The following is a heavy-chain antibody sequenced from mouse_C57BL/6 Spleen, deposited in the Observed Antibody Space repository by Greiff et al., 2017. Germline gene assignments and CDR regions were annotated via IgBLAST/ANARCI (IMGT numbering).Heavy chain of an antibody. V-gene: IGHV1-20*01. J-gene: IGHJ2*01. CDR1: GYSFTGYF. Sequence: EVQLQQSGPELVKPGDSVKISCKASGYSFTGYFMNWVMQSHGQSLEWIGRINPYNGDTFYNQKFKGKATLTVDKSSSTAHMGLRSLASDASAVYYCARYSNYDSFDYWGQGTTLTVSS. CDR2: INPYNGDT. CDR3: ARYSNYDSFDY. D-gene: IGHD2-5*01.